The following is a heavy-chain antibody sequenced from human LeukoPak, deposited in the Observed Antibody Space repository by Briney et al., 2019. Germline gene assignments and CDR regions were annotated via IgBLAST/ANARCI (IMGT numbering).Heavy chain of an antibody. CDR2: ISSSSSYI. J-gene: IGHJ3*02. V-gene: IGHV3-21*01. D-gene: IGHD2-2*01. CDR1: GFTFSSYS. Sequence: GGSLRLSCAASGFTFSSYSINSVRQAPGKGLEWVSSISSSSSYIYYADSVKGRFTISRDNAKNSLYLQMNSLRAEDTAVYYCARGGYCSMSVGLCLNHAFDIWGQGTMVTVSS. CDR3: ARGGYCSMSVGLCLNHAFDI.